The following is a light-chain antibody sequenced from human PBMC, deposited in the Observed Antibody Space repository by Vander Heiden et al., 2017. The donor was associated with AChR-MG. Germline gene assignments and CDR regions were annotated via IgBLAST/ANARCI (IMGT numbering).Light chain of an antibody. V-gene: IGKV1-16*01. CDR1: QSISNY. Sequence: DVKMTQSPSSLSASVRDRITTTCLASQSISNYLAWFQQKPGKAPKSLVYSASTWQSGVPSRFSGSGSGTDFTLTISSLQPEDFAAYYCQQYNSYPPTFGRGTKVEIK. CDR3: QQYNSYPPT. CDR2: SAS. J-gene: IGKJ1*01.